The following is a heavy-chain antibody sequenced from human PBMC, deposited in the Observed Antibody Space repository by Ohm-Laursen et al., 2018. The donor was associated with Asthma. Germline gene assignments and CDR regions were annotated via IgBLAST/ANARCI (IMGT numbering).Heavy chain of an antibody. CDR3: ARGPDSSGYPVDY. Sequence: TLSLTCTVSGGSISSYYWSWIRQPPGKGLEWIGNVYYSGSTNYNPSLKSRVTISVDTSKNQFSLKLSSVTAADTAVYYCARGPDSSGYPVDYWGQGTLVTVSS. J-gene: IGHJ4*02. V-gene: IGHV4-59*01. D-gene: IGHD3-22*01. CDR2: VYYSGST. CDR1: GGSISSYY.